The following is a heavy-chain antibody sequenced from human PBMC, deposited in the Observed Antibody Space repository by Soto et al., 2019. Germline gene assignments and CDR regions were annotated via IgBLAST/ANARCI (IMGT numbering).Heavy chain of an antibody. CDR1: GYTFASYA. Sequence: QVQLVQSGAEVKKPGASVKVSCKASGYTFASYAISWMRQAPGQGLEWMGWISAYHGNTNYAQKLQGRVTMTTDTSTGAAYLEPRSLRSDGEAVYYCSREPPPPDYWGKGTLFTVSS. V-gene: IGHV1-18*01. J-gene: IGHJ4*02. CDR3: SREPPPPDY. CDR2: ISAYHGNT.